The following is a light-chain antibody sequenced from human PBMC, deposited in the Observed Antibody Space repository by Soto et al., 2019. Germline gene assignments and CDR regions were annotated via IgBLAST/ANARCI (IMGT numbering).Light chain of an antibody. CDR3: SSFTGGSTLVV. CDR1: SSDIGGYNY. J-gene: IGLJ2*01. CDR2: EVN. Sequence: QSALTQPASVSGSPGQSITISCTGTSSDIGGYNYVSWYLQHPGKAPKLLIYEVNNRPSGVSNRFSGSRSGNTASLTISGLQTEDDADYYCSSFTGGSTLVVFGGGTKLTVL. V-gene: IGLV2-14*01.